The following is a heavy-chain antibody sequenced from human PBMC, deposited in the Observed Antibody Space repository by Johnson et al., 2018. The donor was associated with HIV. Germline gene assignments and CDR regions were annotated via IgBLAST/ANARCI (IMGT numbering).Heavy chain of an antibody. Sequence: VQLVESGGGLVQPGGSLRLSCAASGFTFSSYEMNWVRQAPGKGLEWVSYLSSSGSTIYYADSVKGRFTISRANAKNSLYLQMNSLRAEDTAVYYCARGNGITMIVVVITDDAFDIWGQGTMVTVSS. V-gene: IGHV3-48*03. CDR2: LSSSGSTI. J-gene: IGHJ3*02. CDR1: GFTFSSYE. D-gene: IGHD3-22*01. CDR3: ARGNGITMIVVVITDDAFDI.